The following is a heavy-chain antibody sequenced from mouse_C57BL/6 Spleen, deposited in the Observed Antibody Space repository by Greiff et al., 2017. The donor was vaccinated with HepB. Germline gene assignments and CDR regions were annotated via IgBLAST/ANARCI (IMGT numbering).Heavy chain of an antibody. V-gene: IGHV3-6*01. CDR1: GYSITSGYY. J-gene: IGHJ4*01. CDR3: AREGILRTGDY. Sequence: VQLQQSGPGLVKPSQSLSLTCSVTGYSITSGYYWNWIRQFPGNKLEWMGYISYDGSNNYNPSLKNRISITRDTSKNQFFLKLNSVTTEDTATYYCAREGILRTGDYWGQGTSVTVSS. CDR2: ISYDGSN. D-gene: IGHD1-1*01.